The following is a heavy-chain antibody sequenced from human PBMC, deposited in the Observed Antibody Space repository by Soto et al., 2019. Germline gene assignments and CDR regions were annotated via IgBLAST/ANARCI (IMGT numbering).Heavy chain of an antibody. CDR1: GFTFSSYG. CDR3: IVDVPNGNVYVPIDY. D-gene: IGHD2-15*01. V-gene: IGHV3-33*01. J-gene: IGHJ4*02. Sequence: GGSLRLSCAASGFTFSSYGMHWVRQAPGKGLEWVAVIWYDGSNKYYADSVKGRFTISRDNSKNTLYLQMNSLRAEDTAVYYCIVDVPNGNVYVPIDYWGQRTLVTVSS. CDR2: IWYDGSNK.